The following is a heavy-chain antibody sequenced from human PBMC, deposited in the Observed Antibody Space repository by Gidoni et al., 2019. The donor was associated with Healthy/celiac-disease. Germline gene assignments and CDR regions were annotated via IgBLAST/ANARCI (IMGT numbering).Heavy chain of an antibody. CDR1: GFTFSSYS. CDR2: ISSISSYI. V-gene: IGHV3-21*01. CDR3: ARLHHQAFDI. J-gene: IGHJ3*02. Sequence: EVQLVESGGGLVKPGGSLRLSCAASGFTFSSYSMNWVRQAPGKGLEWVSSISSISSYIYYADSVKGRFTISRDNAKNSLYLQMNSLRAEDTAVYYCARLHHQAFDIWGQGTMVTVSS. D-gene: IGHD2-2*01.